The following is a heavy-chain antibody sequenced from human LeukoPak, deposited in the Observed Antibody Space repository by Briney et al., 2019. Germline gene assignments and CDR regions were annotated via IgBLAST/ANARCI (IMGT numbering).Heavy chain of an antibody. CDR3: AREVGVPSYYGMDV. CDR2: IIPIFGTA. J-gene: IGHJ6*04. CDR1: GGTFSRYD. V-gene: IGHV1-69*01. D-gene: IGHD2-2*01. Sequence: ATVKVSCKASGGTFSRYDISWVRQAPGQGLEWMGGIIPIFGTANYAQKFQGRVTITADESTSTAYMELSSLRSEDTAVYYCAREVGVPSYYGMDVWGKGTTVTVSS.